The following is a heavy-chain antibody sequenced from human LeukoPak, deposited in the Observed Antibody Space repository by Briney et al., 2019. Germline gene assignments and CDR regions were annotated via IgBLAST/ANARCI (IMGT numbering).Heavy chain of an antibody. J-gene: IGHJ3*02. D-gene: IGHD3-22*01. CDR1: GDSIDSHY. Sequence: SETLSLTCTVSGDSIDSHYWSWIRQPPGKGLEWIGYIFYVGSTNYNPSLKSRVTISVDTSKNQFSLKLNSVTAADTAVYYCARDYYDSRGEAFDIWGQGTMVTVSS. V-gene: IGHV4-59*11. CDR2: IFYVGST. CDR3: ARDYYDSRGEAFDI.